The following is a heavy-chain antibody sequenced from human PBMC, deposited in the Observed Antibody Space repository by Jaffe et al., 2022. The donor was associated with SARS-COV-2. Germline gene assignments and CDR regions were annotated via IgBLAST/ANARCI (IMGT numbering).Heavy chain of an antibody. J-gene: IGHJ4*02. CDR1: GFTFSSNA. CDR3: AKKIPVAGTSGYFDY. CDR2: ISGSGGST. Sequence: EVQLLESGGGLVQPGGSLRLSCAASGFTFSSNAMSWVRQAPGKGLEWVSAISGSGGSTYYADSVKGRFTISRDNSKHTLYLQMNSLRDEDTAVYYCAKKIPVAGTSGYFDYWGQGTLVTVSS. D-gene: IGHD6-19*01. V-gene: IGHV3-23*01.